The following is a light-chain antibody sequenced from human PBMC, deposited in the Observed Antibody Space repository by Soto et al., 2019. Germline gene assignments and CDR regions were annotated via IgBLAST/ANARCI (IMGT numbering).Light chain of an antibody. Sequence: QSALTQPPSVSGSPGQSVTISCTGTSSDVGSYNRVSWYQQPPGTAPKLMIYEVSNRPSGVPDRFFGSKSGNTASLTISGLQAEDEADYYCSSFTSSNTWGFGGGTKRTVL. CDR1: SSDVGSYNR. J-gene: IGLJ3*02. CDR2: EVS. V-gene: IGLV2-18*02. CDR3: SSFTSSNTWG.